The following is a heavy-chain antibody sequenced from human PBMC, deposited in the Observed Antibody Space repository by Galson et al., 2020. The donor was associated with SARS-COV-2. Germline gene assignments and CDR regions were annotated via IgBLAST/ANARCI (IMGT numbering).Heavy chain of an antibody. J-gene: IGHJ4*02. CDR3: ARYAVYCSGGSCYSYGFDY. CDR1: GGSISSYY. V-gene: IGHV4-59*13. Sequence: SETLSLTCTVSGGSISSYYWSWIRQPPGKGLEWIGYIYYSGSTNYNPSLKSRVTISVDTSKNQFSLKLSSVTAADTAVYYCARYAVYCSGGSCYSYGFDYWGQGTLVTVSS. CDR2: IYYSGST. D-gene: IGHD2-15*01.